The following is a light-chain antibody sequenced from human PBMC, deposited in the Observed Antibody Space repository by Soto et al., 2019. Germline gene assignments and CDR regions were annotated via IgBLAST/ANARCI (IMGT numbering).Light chain of an antibody. V-gene: IGKV3-20*01. Sequence: IGVTQSPCTLSLSLGERATLSCRASQSISSTSLAWYQQKPGQAPRLLIYGASTRATGIPDRFSGSESGTDFTLTISRLEPEDFVVYYCQQYGNSPFTFGQGTRLEIK. CDR3: QQYGNSPFT. J-gene: IGKJ5*01. CDR2: GAS. CDR1: QSISSTS.